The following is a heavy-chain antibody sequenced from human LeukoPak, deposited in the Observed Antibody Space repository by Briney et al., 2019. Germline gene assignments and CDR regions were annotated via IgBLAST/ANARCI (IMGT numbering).Heavy chain of an antibody. J-gene: IGHJ4*02. CDR1: GFTFSSYW. CDR3: ARDPDCGGDCHLDH. V-gene: IGHV3-74*01. D-gene: IGHD2-21*02. Sequence: PGGSLRLSCAASGFTFSSYWMRWVRQAPGKGLVWVSRINSDGRTTSYADSVKGRFTISRDNAKNTLHLQMNSLRAEDTAVYYCARDPDCGGDCHLDHWGLGTLVTVSS. CDR2: INSDGRTT.